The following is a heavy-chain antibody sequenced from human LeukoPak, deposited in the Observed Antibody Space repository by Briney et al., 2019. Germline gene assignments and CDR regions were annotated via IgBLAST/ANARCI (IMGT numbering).Heavy chain of an antibody. CDR2: ISGSGGST. CDR1: GFTFSSYS. Sequence: QTGGSLRLSCAASGFTFSSYSMNWVRQAPGKGLEWVSAISGSGGSTYYADSVKGRFTISRDNSKNTLYLQMNSLRAEDTAVYYCAMDYGDYVSHGAFDIWGQGTMVTVSS. CDR3: AMDYGDYVSHGAFDI. D-gene: IGHD4-17*01. J-gene: IGHJ3*02. V-gene: IGHV3-23*01.